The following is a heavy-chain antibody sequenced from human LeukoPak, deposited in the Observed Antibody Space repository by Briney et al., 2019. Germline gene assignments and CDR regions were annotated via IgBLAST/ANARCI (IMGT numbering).Heavy chain of an antibody. D-gene: IGHD3-10*01. CDR3: ATTRVCGGVLLRPSCLYFED. CDR2: IDYSGGAT. J-gene: IGHJ4*02. CDR1: GFTFSSYA. Sequence: PGGSLRLSCAASGFTFSSYAMSWVRQAPGKGLEWVSGIDYSGGATNYADSVRGRFTVSRDNSKNTLYLEMNNLRAEDTAVYYCATTRVCGGVLLRPSCLYFEDWGQGALVTVSS. V-gene: IGHV3-23*01.